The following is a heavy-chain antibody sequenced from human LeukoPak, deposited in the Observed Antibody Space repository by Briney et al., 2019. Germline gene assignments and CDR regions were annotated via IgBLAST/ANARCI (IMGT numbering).Heavy chain of an antibody. D-gene: IGHD3-22*01. V-gene: IGHV3-23*01. J-gene: IGHJ3*02. CDR3: AKDYYDSSGYWSPYNAFDI. CDR1: GFTFSSYA. Sequence: GGSLRLSCAASGFTFSSYAMSWVRQAPGKGLEWVSAISGSGGSTYYADSVKGRFTISRDNSKNTLYLQMNSLSAEDTAVYYCAKDYYDSSGYWSPYNAFDIWGQGTMVTVSS. CDR2: ISGSGGST.